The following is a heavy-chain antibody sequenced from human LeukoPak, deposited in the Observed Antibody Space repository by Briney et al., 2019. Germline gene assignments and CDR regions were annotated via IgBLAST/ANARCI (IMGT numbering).Heavy chain of an antibody. Sequence: GGSLRFSCAASGFTFSAYWMRWVRQAPGKGLEWVASIKEDGSEKYYVDSVKGRFTISRDNAKNSLYLQMNSLRAEDTAVYYCARLALSANDWCYDYWGQGTLVTVSS. CDR3: ARLALSANDWCYDY. D-gene: IGHD5-12*01. CDR1: GFTFSAYW. J-gene: IGHJ4*02. CDR2: IKEDGSEK. V-gene: IGHV3-7*01.